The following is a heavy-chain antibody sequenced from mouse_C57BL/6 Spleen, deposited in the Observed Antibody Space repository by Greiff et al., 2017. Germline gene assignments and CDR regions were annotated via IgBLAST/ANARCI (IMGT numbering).Heavy chain of an antibody. CDR3: ARPPLLSYYFDY. D-gene: IGHD1-2*01. CDR1: GFTFSDYG. Sequence: EVHLVESGGGLVKPGGSLKLSCAASGFTFSDYGMHWVRQAPETGLEWVAYISSGSSTIYYADTVKGRFTISRDNAKNTLFLQMTSLRSKDTAMYYCARPPLLSYYFDYWGQGTTLTVSS. V-gene: IGHV5-17*01. J-gene: IGHJ2*01. CDR2: ISSGSSTI.